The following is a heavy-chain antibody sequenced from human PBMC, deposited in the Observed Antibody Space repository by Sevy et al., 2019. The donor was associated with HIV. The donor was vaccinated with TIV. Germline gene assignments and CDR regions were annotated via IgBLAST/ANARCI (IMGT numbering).Heavy chain of an antibody. V-gene: IGHV1-18*01. J-gene: IGHJ3*02. D-gene: IGHD2-15*01. CDR3: ARGGGIVVVVAAKKGAYAFDI. CDR1: GYTFTSYG. CDR2: ISAYNGNT. Sequence: ASVKVSCKASGYTFTSYGISWVRQAPGQGLEWMGWISAYNGNTNYAQKLQGRVTMTTDTSTSTAYMELRSLGSDDTAVYYCARGGGIVVVVAAKKGAYAFDIWGQGTMVTVSS.